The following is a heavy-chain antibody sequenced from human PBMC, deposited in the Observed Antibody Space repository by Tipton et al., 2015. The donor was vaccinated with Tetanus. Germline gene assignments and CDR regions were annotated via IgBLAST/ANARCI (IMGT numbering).Heavy chain of an antibody. CDR2: IFYTGSR. CDR1: GVSISSSTYF. CDR3: ARGCYVWGAVTRNAEYFQH. V-gene: IGHV4-39*01. J-gene: IGHJ1*01. Sequence: GLVKPSETLSLTCAVSGVSISSSTYFWGWIRQPPGKGLEWIGHIFYTGSRHYSPSFESRVTISVDTSKNQFSLNLSSVTAADTAVYYCARGCYVWGAVTRNAEYFQHCGQGTLVIVSS. D-gene: IGHD3-16*01.